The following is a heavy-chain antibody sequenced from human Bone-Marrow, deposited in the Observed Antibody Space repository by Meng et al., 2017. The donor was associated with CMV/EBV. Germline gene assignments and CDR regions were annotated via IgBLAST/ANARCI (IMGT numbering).Heavy chain of an antibody. J-gene: IGHJ4*02. V-gene: IGHV3-21*01. CDR2: ISSSSYI. CDR3: ARDGNRIQLWTGGFDY. Sequence: GESLKISCAASGFTFSSYSMNWVRQAPGKGLEWVSSISSSSYIYYADSVKGRFTISRDNAKNSLYLQMNSLRAEDTAVYYCARDGNRIQLWTGGFDYWGQGTLVTVSS. CDR1: GFTFSSYS. D-gene: IGHD5-18*01.